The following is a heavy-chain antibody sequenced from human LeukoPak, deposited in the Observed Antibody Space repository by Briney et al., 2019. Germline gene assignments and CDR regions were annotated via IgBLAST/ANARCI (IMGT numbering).Heavy chain of an antibody. CDR1: GDSNDNNGFY. D-gene: IGHD1-1*01. V-gene: IGHV4-39*07. J-gene: IGHJ4*02. CDR2: IYYSGST. CDR3: ARGTRGSDSSFDF. Sequence: SSETLSLTCTVSGDSNDNNGFYWGWIRQPPGKGLEWIGNIYYSGSTYYHPSLKSRVTTSVDTSKKQFSLKLSSVTAADTAVYYCARGTRGSDSSFDFWGQGTLVTVSS.